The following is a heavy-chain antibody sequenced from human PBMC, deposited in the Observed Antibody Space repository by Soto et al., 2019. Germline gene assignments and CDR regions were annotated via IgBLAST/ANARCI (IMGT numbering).Heavy chain of an antibody. CDR2: IKKDGSEK. D-gene: IGHD5-12*01. J-gene: IGHJ4*02. CDR3: ARLYLAATITSLDY. Sequence: PGVSLRLSCSASGFSFSNYWLTSVSQSPGKGLEWVAKIKKDGSEKYYVGSVVCRFTISRDNAENSLYLQMNSLRAEDTAVYYCARLYLAATITSLDYWGQGTLVTVSS. CDR1: GFSFSNYW. V-gene: IGHV3-7*01.